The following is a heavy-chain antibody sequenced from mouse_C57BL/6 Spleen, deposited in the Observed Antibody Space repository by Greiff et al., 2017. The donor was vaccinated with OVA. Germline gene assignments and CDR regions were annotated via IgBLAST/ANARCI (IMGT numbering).Heavy chain of an antibody. V-gene: IGHV1-82*01. CDR3: ARELCLDY. CDR2: LYPGDGDP. D-gene: IGHD6-1*01. Sequence: QVQLQQSGPELVQPGASVKISCKASGYAFSRSWMNWVKQRPGKGLEWIGRLYPGDGDPNYNGKFKGKATLTADKASSTAYMQLSSLTSEDSAVYFCARELCLDYWGQGTTLTVSS. J-gene: IGHJ2*01. CDR1: GYAFSRSW.